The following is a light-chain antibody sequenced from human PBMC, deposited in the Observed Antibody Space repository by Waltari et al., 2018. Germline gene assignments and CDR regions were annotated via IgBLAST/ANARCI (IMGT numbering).Light chain of an antibody. CDR1: SSNIGNNY. CDR2: ENT. J-gene: IGLJ7*01. Sequence: QSVLTQPPSVSAAPGQRVTISCSGGSSNIGNNYVSWYRQFPGTAPKLLLYENTARPSGIPGRFSGSKPGTSATLDITGLQAGDEADYYCGTWDSSLSGAVFGGGTHLTVL. V-gene: IGLV1-51*02. CDR3: GTWDSSLSGAV.